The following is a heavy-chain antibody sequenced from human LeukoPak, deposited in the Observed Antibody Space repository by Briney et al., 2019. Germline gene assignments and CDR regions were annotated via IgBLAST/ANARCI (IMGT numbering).Heavy chain of an antibody. V-gene: IGHV3-23*01. CDR2: ISGNDDNT. Sequence: GGSLRLSCAASGFTFSSYAMSWVRQAPGKGLEWVSVISGNDDNTYYADSVKGRFTISTDNSKNSLYLQMNSLRAEDTAVYYCASAYSGSYDYWGQGTLVTVSS. D-gene: IGHD1-26*01. J-gene: IGHJ4*02. CDR3: ASAYSGSYDY. CDR1: GFTFSSYA.